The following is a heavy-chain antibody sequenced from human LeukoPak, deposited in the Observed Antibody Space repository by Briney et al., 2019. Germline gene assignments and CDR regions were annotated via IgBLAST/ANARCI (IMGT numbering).Heavy chain of an antibody. CDR3: ARAGGNGYNNWFDP. Sequence: PSETPSLTCTVSGGSISSYYWSWIRQPPGKGLEWIGYIYYSGSTNYNPSLKSRVTISVDTSKNQFSLKLSSVTAADTAVYYCARAGGNGYNNWFDPWGQGTLVTVSS. CDR1: GGSISSYY. CDR2: IYYSGST. J-gene: IGHJ5*02. V-gene: IGHV4-59*01. D-gene: IGHD5-24*01.